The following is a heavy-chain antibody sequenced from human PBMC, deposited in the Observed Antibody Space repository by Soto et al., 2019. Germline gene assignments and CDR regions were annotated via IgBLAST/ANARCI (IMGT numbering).Heavy chain of an antibody. Sequence: ASVKVSCKASGYTFTSYGISWVRQAPGQGLEWMGWISAYNGNTNYAQKLQGRVTMTTDTSTSTAYMELRSLRSDDTAVYYCARSRGVYSSSSSFDYWGQGTLVTVSS. J-gene: IGHJ4*02. CDR3: ARSRGVYSSSSSFDY. CDR2: ISAYNGNT. D-gene: IGHD6-6*01. V-gene: IGHV1-18*01. CDR1: GYTFTSYG.